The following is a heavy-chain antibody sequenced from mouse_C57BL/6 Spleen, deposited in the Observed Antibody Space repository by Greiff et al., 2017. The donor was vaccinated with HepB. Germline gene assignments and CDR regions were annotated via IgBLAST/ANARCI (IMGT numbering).Heavy chain of an antibody. CDR2: IYPRSGNT. J-gene: IGHJ1*03. CDR1: GYTFTSYG. D-gene: IGHD1-1*01. V-gene: IGHV1-81*01. CDR3: ARFITTVVAGDWYFDV. Sequence: QVQLQQSGAELARPGASVKLSCKASGYTFTSYGISWVKQRTGQGLEWIGEIYPRSGNTYYNEKFKGKATLTADKSSSTAYMELRSLTSEDSAVYFCARFITTVVAGDWYFDVWGTGTTVTVSS.